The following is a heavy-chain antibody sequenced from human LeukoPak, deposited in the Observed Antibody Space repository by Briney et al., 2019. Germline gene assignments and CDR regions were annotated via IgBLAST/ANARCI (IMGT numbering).Heavy chain of an antibody. CDR1: GYTLTELS. CDR2: FDPEDGET. J-gene: IGHJ4*02. D-gene: IGHD2-21*02. Sequence: ASVKVPCKVSGYTLTELSMHWVRQAPGKGLEWMGGFDPEDGETIYAQKFQGRVTMTEDTSTDTAYMELSSLRSEDTAVYYCATFGCGGDCYYFDYWGQGTLVTVSS. CDR3: ATFGCGGDCYYFDY. V-gene: IGHV1-24*01.